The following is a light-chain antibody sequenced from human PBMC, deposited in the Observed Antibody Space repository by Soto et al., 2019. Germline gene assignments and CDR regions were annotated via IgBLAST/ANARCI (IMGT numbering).Light chain of an antibody. CDR1: QSITDW. J-gene: IGKJ1*01. CDR3: QQYVTYPRT. V-gene: IGKV1-5*03. Sequence: DIQMTQSPSTLSSSVGERVTLTCRASQSITDWLAGYQQKSGKAPNLLIYKASSLHSGFPARFSGSGSGTDFTLTISSLEPDDFATYYCQQYVTYPRTFGQGTKVEIK. CDR2: KAS.